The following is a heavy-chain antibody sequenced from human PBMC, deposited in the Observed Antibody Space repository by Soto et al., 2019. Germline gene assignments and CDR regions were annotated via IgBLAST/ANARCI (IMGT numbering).Heavy chain of an antibody. CDR3: AKDSYGMDV. CDR1: GFTFSSYG. J-gene: IGHJ6*02. CDR2: ISYDGSNK. V-gene: IGHV3-30*18. Sequence: QVQLVESGGGVVQPGRSLRLSCAASGFTFSSYGMHWVRQAPGKGLEWVAVISYDGSNKYYADSVKGRFTISRDNSKNSLYRQLNSLRAEDMAVYYGAKDSYGMDVWGQGTTVTVSS.